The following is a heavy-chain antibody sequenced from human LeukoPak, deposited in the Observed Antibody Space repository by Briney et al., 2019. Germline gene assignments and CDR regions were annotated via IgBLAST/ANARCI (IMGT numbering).Heavy chain of an antibody. D-gene: IGHD3-10*02. Sequence: GGSLRLSCAASGFTFDDYDMSWVRQAPGKGLEWVSNINWNGGYIGYAESVKGRFTISRDNAKNSLYLQMNSLRAEDTAVYYCAELGITMIGGVWGKGTTVTISS. CDR1: GFTFDDYD. CDR3: AELGITMIGGV. CDR2: INWNGGYI. J-gene: IGHJ6*04. V-gene: IGHV3-20*04.